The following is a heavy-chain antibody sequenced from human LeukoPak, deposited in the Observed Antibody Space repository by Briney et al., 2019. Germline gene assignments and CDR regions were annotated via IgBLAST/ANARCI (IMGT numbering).Heavy chain of an antibody. D-gene: IGHD3-22*01. CDR2: ISTSGST. CDR1: GGSISSYY. J-gene: IGHJ3*02. CDR3: ARGPYSYDSSGAFDI. V-gene: IGHV4-4*07. Sequence: SETLSLTCTVSGGSISSYYWSWIRRPAGKGLESIGHISTSGSTNYNPSLKSRVTMSVDTSKNQFSLKLSSVTAADTAVYFCARGPYSYDSSGAFDIWGQGTMVTVSS.